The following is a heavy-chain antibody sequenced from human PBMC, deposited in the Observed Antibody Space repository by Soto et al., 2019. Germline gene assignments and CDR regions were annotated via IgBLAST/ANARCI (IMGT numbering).Heavy chain of an antibody. CDR2: INPNSGGT. V-gene: IGHV1-2*02. CDR1: GYTFSDYY. D-gene: IGHD2-21*01. Sequence: GPSVKVSCKASGYTFSDYYIHWVRQAPGQGLEWMGWINPNSGGTKYAPKFQGGVTMTRDTSITTAYMELSRLRSGDTAVYYCAREPAIAKPEGVDFWGQGTLVTVSS. CDR3: AREPAIAKPEGVDF. J-gene: IGHJ4*02.